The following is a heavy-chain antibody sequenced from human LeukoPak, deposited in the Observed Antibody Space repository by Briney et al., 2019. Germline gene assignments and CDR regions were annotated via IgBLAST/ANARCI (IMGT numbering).Heavy chain of an antibody. D-gene: IGHD1-26*01. V-gene: IGHV3-21*01. CDR1: GFTFNSYS. CDR3: ARQVGVDDAFDI. CDR2: ISSGSSYI. J-gene: IGHJ3*02. Sequence: KPGGSLRLSCAASGFTFNSYSMNWVRQAPGKGLEWVSSISSGSSYISYADSVKGRFTISRDNAKNSLYLQMNSLRAEDTAVYYCARQVGVDDAFDIWGQGTMVTISS.